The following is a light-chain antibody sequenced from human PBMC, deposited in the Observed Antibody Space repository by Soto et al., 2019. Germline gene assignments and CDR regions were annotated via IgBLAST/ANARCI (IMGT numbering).Light chain of an antibody. CDR3: QKYDNAPLT. CDR2: AAY. Sequence: DIQMTQAPSSLSASVGDRVTITCRARQDISTYLAWYQQKPGKVPKLPISAAYTLQSGVPPRFSGSGSGTDFTLTISSLQPEDVATYYCQKYDNAPLTFGGGTKVAIK. CDR1: QDISTY. V-gene: IGKV1-27*01. J-gene: IGKJ4*01.